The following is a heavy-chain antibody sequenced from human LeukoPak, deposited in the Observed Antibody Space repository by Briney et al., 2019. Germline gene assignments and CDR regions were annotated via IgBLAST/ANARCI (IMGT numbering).Heavy chain of an antibody. CDR1: GFIFNRYI. V-gene: IGHV3-48*04. D-gene: IGHD3-22*01. CDR2: ISSSGSTI. J-gene: IGHJ4*02. CDR3: AREVLYDSSGPLGY. Sequence: PGGSLRLSCAASGFIFNRYIMSWVRQAPGKGLEWVSYISSSGSTIYYADSVKGRFTISRDNAKNPLYLQMNSLRAEDTAVYYCAREVLYDSSGPLGYWGQGTLVTVSS.